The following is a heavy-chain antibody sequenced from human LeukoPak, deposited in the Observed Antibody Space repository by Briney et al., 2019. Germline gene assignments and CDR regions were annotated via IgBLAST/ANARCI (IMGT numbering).Heavy chain of an antibody. Sequence: PGGSLRLSCAASGFTFGSYAMHWVRQAPGKGLEWVAVIWYDGSHGYYAESVKGRFTISRDNSKNTMYLQMNSLRAEDTAVYYCAREDVLTGYSNAFDIWGQGTVVTVAS. CDR3: AREDVLTGYSNAFDI. CDR2: IWYDGSHG. J-gene: IGHJ3*02. CDR1: GFTFGSYA. D-gene: IGHD3-9*01. V-gene: IGHV3-33*01.